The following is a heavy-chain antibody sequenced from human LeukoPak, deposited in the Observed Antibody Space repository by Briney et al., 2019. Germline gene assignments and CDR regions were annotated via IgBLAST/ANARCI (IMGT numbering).Heavy chain of an antibody. CDR3: ARGIKRITIFGVVINGNDY. D-gene: IGHD3-3*01. CDR2: INHSGST. Sequence: SETLSLTCAVYGGSFSGYYWSWIRQPPGKGLEWIGEINHSGSTNYNPSLKSRVTISVDTSKNQFSLKLSSVTAADTAVYYCARGIKRITIFGVVINGNDYWGQGTLVTVSS. CDR1: GGSFSGYY. V-gene: IGHV4-34*01. J-gene: IGHJ4*02.